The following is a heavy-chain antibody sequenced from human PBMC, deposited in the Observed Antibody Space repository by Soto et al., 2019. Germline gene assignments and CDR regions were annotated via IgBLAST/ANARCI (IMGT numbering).Heavy chain of an antibody. J-gene: IGHJ4*02. CDR3: AKVSRNTAARRDLDC. Sequence: EVQLLESGGGLVQPGGSLRLSCAASGFTFSSYAMSWVRQAPGKGLEWVSAISGSGGGTYYADSVKGRFTISRDNSKISLYPQMNSLRAEDTAVYYCAKVSRNTAARRDLDCWGQGTLITVSS. D-gene: IGHD6-6*01. CDR1: GFTFSSYA. V-gene: IGHV3-23*01. CDR2: ISGSGGGT.